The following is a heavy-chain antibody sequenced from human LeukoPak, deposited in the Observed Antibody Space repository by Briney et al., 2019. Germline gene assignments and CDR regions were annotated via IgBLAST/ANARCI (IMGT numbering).Heavy chain of an antibody. CDR2: ISYSGNS. J-gene: IGHJ4*02. V-gene: IGHV4-59*01. CDR1: GGPIHTYY. CDR3: ARGFGYSFGYIGY. D-gene: IGHD5-18*01. Sequence: PSETLSLTCTVSGGPIHTYYWNWIRQPPGKGLEWIAYISYSGNSNYNPSLKSRVTISVDTSKNQFSPKLTSVTAADTAVYYCARGFGYSFGYIGYWGQGTLVTVSS.